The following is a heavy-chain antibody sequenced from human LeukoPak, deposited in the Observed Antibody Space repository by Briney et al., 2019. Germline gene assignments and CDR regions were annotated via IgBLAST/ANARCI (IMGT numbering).Heavy chain of an antibody. CDR2: IIPIFGTA. Sequence: SVKVSCKAPGGTFSSYAISWVRQAPGQGLEWMGGIIPIFGTANYAQKFQGRVTITADESTSTAYMELSSLRSEDTAVYFCAYNRNFALDNWGQGTLVTVSS. J-gene: IGHJ4*01. CDR3: AYNRNFALDN. D-gene: IGHD1-14*01. CDR1: GGTFSSYA. V-gene: IGHV1-69*13.